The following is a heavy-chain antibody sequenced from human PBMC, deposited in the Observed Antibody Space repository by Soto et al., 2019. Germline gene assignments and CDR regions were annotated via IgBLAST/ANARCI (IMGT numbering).Heavy chain of an antibody. CDR1: GFTFSSYS. D-gene: IGHD3-10*01. J-gene: IGHJ3*02. Sequence: GGSLRLSCAASGFTFSSYSMNWVRQAPGKGLEWVSYISSSSSTIYYADSVKGRFTISRDNAKNSLYLQMNSLRAEDTAVYYCASDRPLWFGELWSAFDIWGQGTMVTVS. V-gene: IGHV3-48*01. CDR3: ASDRPLWFGELWSAFDI. CDR2: ISSSSSTI.